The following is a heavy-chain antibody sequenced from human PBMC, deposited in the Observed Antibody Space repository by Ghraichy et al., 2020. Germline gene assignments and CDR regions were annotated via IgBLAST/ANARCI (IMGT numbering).Heavy chain of an antibody. J-gene: IGHJ4*01. Sequence: GGSLRLSCATSGFNLGVYTMNWLRWAPNKGLQWVSSISSDSSRIYYTDSVRGRFTIFRDNAMNSVFLQMDSLTVEDTAMYYCVRADGSGSFYYWGQGTQVSVSS. CDR3: VRADGSGSFYY. CDR1: GFNLGVYT. V-gene: IGHV3-21*01. CDR2: ISSDSSRI. D-gene: IGHD3-10*01.